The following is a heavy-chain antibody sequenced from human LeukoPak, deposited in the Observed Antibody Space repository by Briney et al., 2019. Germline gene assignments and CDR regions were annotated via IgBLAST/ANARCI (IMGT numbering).Heavy chain of an antibody. CDR1: GGSISSYY. CDR3: ARVRSGYGDYRNWFAP. J-gene: IGHJ5*02. Sequence: SETLSLTCTVSGGSISSYYWSWIRQPPGKGLEWIGFIYYSGSTNYNPSLKSRVTISVDTSKNQFSLKLSSVTAADTAVYYCARVRSGYGDYRNWFAPWGQGTLVTVSS. V-gene: IGHV4-59*01. D-gene: IGHD4-17*01. CDR2: IYYSGST.